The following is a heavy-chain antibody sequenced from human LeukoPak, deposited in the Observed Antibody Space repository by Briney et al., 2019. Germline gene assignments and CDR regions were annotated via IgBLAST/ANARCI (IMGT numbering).Heavy chain of an antibody. Sequence: SETLSLTCTVSGNSISSSDYYWGWIRQPPGKGLGWIGTISYSGSTYYNPSLQSRVTISVDTSKNQFSLELSSVTAADTAVYYCARGSRRLADFHYWGQGTLVTVSS. V-gene: IGHV4-39*01. CDR1: GNSISSSDYY. CDR2: ISYSGST. D-gene: IGHD1-26*01. J-gene: IGHJ4*02. CDR3: ARGSRRLADFHY.